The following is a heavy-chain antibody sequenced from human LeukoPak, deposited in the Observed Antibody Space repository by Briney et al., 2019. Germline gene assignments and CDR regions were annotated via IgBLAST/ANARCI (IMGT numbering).Heavy chain of an antibody. V-gene: IGHV4-59*01. J-gene: IGHJ6*03. CDR3: ARGMYSSSRLVYYYMDV. CDR2: IYYSGST. D-gene: IGHD6-6*01. Sequence: SETLSLTCSLSGRSISSYYWSWIRQPPGKGLEWIGYIYYSGSTNYNPSLKSRVTISVHTSKNQSSLKLRSVTAADTAVYYCARGMYSSSRLVYYYMDVWGKGTTVTVSS. CDR1: GRSISSYY.